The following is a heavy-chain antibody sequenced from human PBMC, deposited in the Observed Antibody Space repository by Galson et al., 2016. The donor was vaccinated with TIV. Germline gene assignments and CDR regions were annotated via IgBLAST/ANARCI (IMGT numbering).Heavy chain of an antibody. V-gene: IGHV4-59*01. J-gene: IGHJ6*03. Sequence: LTCTVSGGSINSYYLTWIRQPPGKGLEWIGHMYYSGSTDYNPSLKSRVTISVDRSKNHFSLKLTSVTAADTAVYYCARDISGYDTVDHFYYYMDVWGKGTTVTVSS. CDR2: MYYSGST. CDR3: ARDISGYDTVDHFYYYMDV. D-gene: IGHD5-12*01. CDR1: GGSINSYY.